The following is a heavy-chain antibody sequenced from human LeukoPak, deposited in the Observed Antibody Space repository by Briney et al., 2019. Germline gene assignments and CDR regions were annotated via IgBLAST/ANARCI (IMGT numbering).Heavy chain of an antibody. Sequence: GGSLRLSCAASGFTFSSYGMHWVRQAPGKGLEWVAVIWYDGSNKYYADSVKGRFTISRDNSKNTLYLQMNSLRAEDTAVYYCARDAGSSWQYYYYYYGMDVWGQGTTVTVSS. CDR3: ARDAGSSWQYYYYYYGMDV. CDR2: IWYDGSNK. J-gene: IGHJ6*02. D-gene: IGHD6-13*01. CDR1: GFTFSSYG. V-gene: IGHV3-33*01.